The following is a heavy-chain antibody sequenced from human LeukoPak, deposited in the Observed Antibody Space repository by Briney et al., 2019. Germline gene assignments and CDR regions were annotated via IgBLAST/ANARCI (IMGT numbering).Heavy chain of an antibody. CDR2: IFNNGGT. CDR3: ARGPKDPQGFDP. D-gene: IGHD2-15*01. Sequence: PSETLSLTCTVSGGSISSSSYYWGWIRQPPGKGLEWIGYIFNNGGTNYNPSLKSRVTISVDTSKNQFSLNLSSVTTADTAVYYCARGPKDPQGFDPWGQGTLVTVSS. V-gene: IGHV4-61*05. CDR1: GGSISSSSYY. J-gene: IGHJ5*02.